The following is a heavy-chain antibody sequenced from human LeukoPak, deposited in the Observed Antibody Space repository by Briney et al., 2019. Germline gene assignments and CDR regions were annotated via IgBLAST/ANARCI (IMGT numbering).Heavy chain of an antibody. V-gene: IGHV3-7*04. D-gene: IGHD3-10*01. Sequence: GGSLRLSCAASGFTFTTYWMAWVRQAPGKGLEWVANIRQDGSEKYYVDSVKGRFTISRDNAENSLYLQMNSLRAEDTAVYYCARDSDGVLDYWGQGTLVTVSS. J-gene: IGHJ4*02. CDR2: IRQDGSEK. CDR1: GFTFTTYW. CDR3: ARDSDGVLDY.